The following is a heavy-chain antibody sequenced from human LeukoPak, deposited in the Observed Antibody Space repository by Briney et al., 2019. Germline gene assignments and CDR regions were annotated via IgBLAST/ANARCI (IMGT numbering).Heavy chain of an antibody. CDR1: GFTFSSYA. CDR3: ANSLDYGGKKYFDY. D-gene: IGHD4-23*01. V-gene: IGHV3-23*01. CDR2: ISGSGGST. Sequence: PGGSLRLSCAASGFTFSSYAMSWVRQAPGKGLEWVSAISGSGGSTYYADSVKGRFTISRDNSKNTLCLQMNSLRAEDTAVYYCANSLDYGGKKYFDYWGQGTLVTVSS. J-gene: IGHJ4*02.